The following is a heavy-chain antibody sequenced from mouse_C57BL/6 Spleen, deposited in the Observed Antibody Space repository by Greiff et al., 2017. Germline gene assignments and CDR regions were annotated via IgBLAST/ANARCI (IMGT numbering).Heavy chain of an antibody. Sequence: VQLQQSGAELVKPGASVKLSCKASGYTFTEYTIHWVKQRSGQGLEWIGWFYPGSGSIKYNEKFKDKATLTADKSSSTVYMELSRLTSEDSAVYFCARHEDGGIYYGNYRAWFAYWGQGTLVTVSA. CDR1: GYTFTEYT. CDR2: FYPGSGSI. J-gene: IGHJ3*01. V-gene: IGHV1-62-2*01. CDR3: ARHEDGGIYYGNYRAWFAY. D-gene: IGHD2-1*01.